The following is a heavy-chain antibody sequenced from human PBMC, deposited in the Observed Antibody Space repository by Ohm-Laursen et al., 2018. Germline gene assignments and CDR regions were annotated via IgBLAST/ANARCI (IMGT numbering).Heavy chain of an antibody. Sequence: SETLSLTCAVSGGSISSYYWSWIRQPPGKGLEWIGYIYYSGSTNYNPSLKSRVTISVDTSKNQFSLKLSSVTAADTAVYYCARRVPAENHNWFDPWGQGTLVTVSS. D-gene: IGHD2-2*01. J-gene: IGHJ5*02. V-gene: IGHV4-59*08. CDR2: IYYSGST. CDR3: ARRVPAENHNWFDP. CDR1: GGSISSYY.